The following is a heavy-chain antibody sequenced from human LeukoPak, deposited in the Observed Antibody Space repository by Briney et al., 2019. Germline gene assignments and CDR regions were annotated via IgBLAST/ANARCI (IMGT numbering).Heavy chain of an antibody. CDR3: AKYTGYYFDY. CDR1: GFTVSSIH. D-gene: IGHD2-2*02. CDR2: IKQDGSET. Sequence: GGSLRLSCAASGFTVSSIHMVWVRQAPGKGLEWLAKIKQDGSETCHMDSVKGRFTISRDNAKNSLYLQMNSLRAEDTAVYYCAKYTGYYFDYWGQGILVTVPS. J-gene: IGHJ4*02. V-gene: IGHV3-7*01.